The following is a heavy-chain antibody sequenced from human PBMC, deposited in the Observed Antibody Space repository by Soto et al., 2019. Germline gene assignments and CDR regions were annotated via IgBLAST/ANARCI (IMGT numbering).Heavy chain of an antibody. CDR2: INAGNGNT. Sequence: QVQLVQSGAEVKKPGASVKVSCKASGYTFTSYAMHWVRQAPGQRLEWMGWINAGNGNTKYSQKLQGRVTITRDTSASTAYMELSSLRSEDTAVYYCARDQEPRPDTAMVLWGQGTLVTVSS. CDR1: GYTFTSYA. J-gene: IGHJ4*02. V-gene: IGHV1-3*01. CDR3: ARDQEPRPDTAMVL. D-gene: IGHD5-18*01.